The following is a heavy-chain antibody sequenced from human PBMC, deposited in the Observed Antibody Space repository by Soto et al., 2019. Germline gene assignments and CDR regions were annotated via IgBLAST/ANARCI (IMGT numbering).Heavy chain of an antibody. CDR1: GFTFSSYG. D-gene: IGHD3-10*01. J-gene: IGHJ4*02. V-gene: IGHV3-33*01. Sequence: QVQLVESGGGVVQPERSLTLSCAASGFTFSSYGMHWVRQAPGKGLEWVAVIWHDGMNKYYADYVRGRFTISRDNSKNTLYLQMNSLRAEDTAVYYCARDRGSDDPIDYWGQGTLVTVSS. CDR2: IWHDGMNK. CDR3: ARDRGSDDPIDY.